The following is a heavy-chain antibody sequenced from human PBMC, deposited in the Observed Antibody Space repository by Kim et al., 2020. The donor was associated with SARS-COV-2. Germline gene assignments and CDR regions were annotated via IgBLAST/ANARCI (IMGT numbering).Heavy chain of an antibody. CDR2: IIPIFGTA. Sequence: SVKVSCKASGGTFSSYAISWVRQAPGQGLEWMGGIIPIFGTANYAQKFQGRVTITADESTSTAYMELSSLRSEDTAVYYCARDIWYYGSGTNLLPDDAFDIWGQGTMVTVSS. V-gene: IGHV1-69*13. CDR1: GGTFSSYA. D-gene: IGHD3-10*01. CDR3: ARDIWYYGSGTNLLPDDAFDI. J-gene: IGHJ3*02.